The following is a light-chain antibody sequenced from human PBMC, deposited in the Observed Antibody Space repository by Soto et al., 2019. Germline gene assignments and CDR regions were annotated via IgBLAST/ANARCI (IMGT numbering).Light chain of an antibody. J-gene: IGLJ2*01. V-gene: IGLV2-14*03. CDR2: DVT. CDR3: SSYSSSTTHVV. CDR1: SSDVGDFNY. Sequence: QSALTQPASVSGSPGRSVTISCTGTSSDVGDFNYVSWYQHLPGRAPKLIIYDVTNRPEGISYRFSASKSGRTASLTISGVQAEDEADYYCSSYSSSTTHVVFGGGTKLTVL.